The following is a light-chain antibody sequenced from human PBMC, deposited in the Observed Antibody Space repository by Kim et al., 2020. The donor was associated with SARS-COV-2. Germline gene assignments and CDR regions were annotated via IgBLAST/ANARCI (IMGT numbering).Light chain of an antibody. Sequence: PGQTACLTWSGDEWGDKYVFWYPQRPGQSPVLVIHQDAKRPSGSPERFSASNSGNTATLTISGTQPTDEADYYCQAWDSGTAVVFGEGTQLTVL. CDR1: EWGDKY. J-gene: IGLJ2*01. CDR2: QDA. CDR3: QAWDSGTAVV. V-gene: IGLV3-1*01.